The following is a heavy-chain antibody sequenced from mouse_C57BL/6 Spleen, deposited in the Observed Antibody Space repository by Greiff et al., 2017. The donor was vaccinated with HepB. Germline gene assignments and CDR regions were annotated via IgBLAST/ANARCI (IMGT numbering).Heavy chain of an antibody. D-gene: IGHD1-1*01. J-gene: IGHJ1*03. CDR3: ARNLLLRTRWYFDV. Sequence: QVQLKQPGAELVKPGASVKLSCKASGYTFTSYWMHWVKQRPGQGLEWIGMIHPNSGSTNYNEKFKSKATLTVDKSSSTAYMQLSSLTSEDSAVYYCARNLLLRTRWYFDVWGTGTTVTVSS. V-gene: IGHV1-64*01. CDR1: GYTFTSYW. CDR2: IHPNSGST.